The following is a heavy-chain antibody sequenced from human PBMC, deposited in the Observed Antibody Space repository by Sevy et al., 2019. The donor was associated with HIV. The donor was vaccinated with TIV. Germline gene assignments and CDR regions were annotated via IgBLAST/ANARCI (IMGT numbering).Heavy chain of an antibody. CDR2: ISYDGSNK. CDR3: AKGGIAVVVAACDY. V-gene: IGHV3-30*18. D-gene: IGHD2-15*01. J-gene: IGHJ4*02. CDR1: GFTFSSYG. Sequence: GGSLRLSCAASGFTFSSYGMHWVRQAPGKGLEWVAVISYDGSNKYYADSVKGRFTISRDNSKNTLYLQMNSLRAEDTAVYYCAKGGIAVVVAACDYWGQGTLVTVSS.